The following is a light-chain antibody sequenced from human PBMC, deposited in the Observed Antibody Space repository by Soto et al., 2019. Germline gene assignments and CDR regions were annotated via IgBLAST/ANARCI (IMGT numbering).Light chain of an antibody. CDR2: DTN. CDR1: NSNVGNNF. V-gene: IGLV1-51*01. CDR3: GTWDYSLSAVF. J-gene: IGLJ2*01. Sequence: QSVLTQPPSVSAAPGQKITISCSGSNSNVGNNFVSWYQHLPGTAPKLLIYDTNKRPSGIPDRFSGSKSGTSATLGITGLQTGDEADYFCGTWDYSLSAVFFGGGTKLTVL.